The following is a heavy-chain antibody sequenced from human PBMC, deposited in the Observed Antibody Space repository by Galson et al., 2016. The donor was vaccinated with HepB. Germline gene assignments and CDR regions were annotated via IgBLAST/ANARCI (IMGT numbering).Heavy chain of an antibody. CDR3: ARRRGGFPDY. CDR2: IYYTGST. CDR1: GDSISGSSYF. D-gene: IGHD2/OR15-2a*01. Sequence: SETLSLTCTVSGDSISGSSYFWGWLRQPPGKGLEWIGSIYYTGSTDSSPSLKSRVTISVDTSKNQFSLKLNSVTAADTAVYSCARRRGGFPDYWGQGTLVTVSS. V-gene: IGHV4-39*01. J-gene: IGHJ4*02.